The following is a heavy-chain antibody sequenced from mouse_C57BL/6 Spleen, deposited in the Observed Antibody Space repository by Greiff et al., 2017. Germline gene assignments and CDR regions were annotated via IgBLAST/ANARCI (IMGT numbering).Heavy chain of an antibody. J-gene: IGHJ2*01. CDR2: IYPGDGDT. Sequence: VQLQQSGPELVKPGASVKISCKASGYAFSSSWMNWVKQRPGKGLEWIGRIYPGDGDTNYNGKFKGKATLTADKSSSTAYMQLSSLTSEDSAVYFCARHDYGSSYFDYWGQGTTLTVSS. V-gene: IGHV1-82*01. CDR3: ARHDYGSSYFDY. CDR1: GYAFSSSW. D-gene: IGHD1-1*01.